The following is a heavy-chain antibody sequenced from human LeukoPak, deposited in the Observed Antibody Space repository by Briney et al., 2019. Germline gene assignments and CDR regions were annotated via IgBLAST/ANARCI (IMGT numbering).Heavy chain of an antibody. CDR2: ISGSGGST. Sequence: GGSLRLSCAASGFTFSSYEMNWVRQAPGKGLEWVSAISGSGGSTYYVDSVKGRFTISRDNSRNTLYLQMFSLRAEDTAVYFCAKDLTLWGQGTVVTVSS. D-gene: IGHD4/OR15-4a*01. V-gene: IGHV3-23*01. J-gene: IGHJ3*01. CDR3: AKDLTL. CDR1: GFTFSSYE.